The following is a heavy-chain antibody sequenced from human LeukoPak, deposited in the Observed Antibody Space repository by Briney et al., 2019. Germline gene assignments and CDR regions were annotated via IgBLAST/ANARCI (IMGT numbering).Heavy chain of an antibody. Sequence: PSETLSLTCTVSGASISACSWSWIRQPPGKGLEWIGCIHYSGNTHCNPSLESRVTLSVDTSKNQFSLKLSSVTAADTAVYYCARHGRESRYFDWLLYYIDHWGQGALVTVSS. D-gene: IGHD3-9*01. V-gene: IGHV4-59*08. J-gene: IGHJ4*02. CDR3: ARHGRESRYFDWLLYYIDH. CDR1: GASISACS. CDR2: IHYSGNT.